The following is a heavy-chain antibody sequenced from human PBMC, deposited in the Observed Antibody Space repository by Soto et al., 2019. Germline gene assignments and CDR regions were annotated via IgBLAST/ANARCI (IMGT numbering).Heavy chain of an antibody. D-gene: IGHD6-13*01. CDR1: GSTFSSYA. J-gene: IGHJ4*02. CDR3: ARGISGIPVQFDC. CDR2: IIPIFGTA. Sequence: QVQLVQSGAEVKKPGSSVKVSCKASGSTFSSYAISWVRQAPGQGLEWMGGIIPIFGTANYAQKFQGRVTITADESTSTAYLELSNMRSEDTAVYYCARGISGIPVQFDCWGQVTLVTVSS. V-gene: IGHV1-69*01.